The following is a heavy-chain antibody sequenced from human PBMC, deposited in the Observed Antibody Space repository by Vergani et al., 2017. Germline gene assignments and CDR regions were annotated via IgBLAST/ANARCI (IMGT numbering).Heavy chain of an antibody. V-gene: IGHV4-38-2*01. D-gene: IGHD3-9*01. CDR2: IYRTGRT. J-gene: IGHJ4*02. Sequence: QVQLQESGPGLVKPSETLSLTCAVSGFSIDNGYYWDWIRQPPGKGLEWIGSIYRTGRTHFNPSLKSRVTISVDTSNNHFSLRLNSLTGADTAVYYCPRRSGIVYDIFSGTQYFFDFWGQGTLVTVSS. CDR3: PRRSGIVYDIFSGTQYFFDF. CDR1: GFSIDNGYY.